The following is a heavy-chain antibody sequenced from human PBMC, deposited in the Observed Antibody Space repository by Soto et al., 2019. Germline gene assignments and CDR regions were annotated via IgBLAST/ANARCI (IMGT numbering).Heavy chain of an antibody. CDR1: GGSITNGGYY. D-gene: IGHD3-22*01. CDR2: IFHTGNT. J-gene: IGHJ4*02. Sequence: SETLSLTCTVSGGSITNGGYYWSWIRQHPGKGLEWIGYIFHTGNTYYNPSLKSRVSISVDTSKNQFSLKLTSVTAADTAVYYSARGASSGFYPDYWGPGILVTVSS. CDR3: ARGASSGFYPDY. V-gene: IGHV4-31*03.